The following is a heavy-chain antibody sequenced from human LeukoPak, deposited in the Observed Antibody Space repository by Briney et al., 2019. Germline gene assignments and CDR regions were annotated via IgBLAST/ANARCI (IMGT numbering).Heavy chain of an antibody. D-gene: IGHD5-12*01. CDR2: ISSSGSTI. V-gene: IGHV3-48*03. CDR3: AREGPDAWLHSQLDY. Sequence: PGGSLRLSCAASGFTFSTYEMNWVRQAPGKGLEWVSYISSSGSTIYYADSVKGRFTISRDNAKNSLYLQMNSLRAEDTAVYYCAREGPDAWLHSQLDYWGQGTLVTVSS. CDR1: GFTFSTYE. J-gene: IGHJ4*02.